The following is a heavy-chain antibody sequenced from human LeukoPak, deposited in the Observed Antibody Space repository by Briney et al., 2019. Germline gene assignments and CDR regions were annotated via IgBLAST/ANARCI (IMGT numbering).Heavy chain of an antibody. J-gene: IGHJ4*02. CDR3: ARVIRDGSSDPYYFDY. D-gene: IGHD6-19*01. CDR1: GGSISSYY. Sequence: SETLSLTCTVSGGSISSYYWSWIRQPPGKGLEWIGYIYYSGSTNYNPSLKSRDTISVDTSKNQFSLKLSSVTAADTAVYYCARVIRDGSSDPYYFDYWGQGTLVTVSS. CDR2: IYYSGST. V-gene: IGHV4-59*01.